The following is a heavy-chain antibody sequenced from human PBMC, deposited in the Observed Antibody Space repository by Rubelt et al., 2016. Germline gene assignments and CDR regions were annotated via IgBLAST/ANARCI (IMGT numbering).Heavy chain of an antibody. V-gene: IGHV3-7*01. CDR3: ARDSGYCSGGSCYHFDY. CDR1: GFTFSSYW. D-gene: IGHD2-15*01. Sequence: AASGFTFSSYWMSWVRQAPGKGLEWVANIKQDGSEKYYVDSVKGRFTISRDNSKNTLYLQMNSLRAEDTAVYYCARDSGYCSGGSCYHFDYWGQGTLVTVSS. CDR2: IKQDGSEK. J-gene: IGHJ4*02.